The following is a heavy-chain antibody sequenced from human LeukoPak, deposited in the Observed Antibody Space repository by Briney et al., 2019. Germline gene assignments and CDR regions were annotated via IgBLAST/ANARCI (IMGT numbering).Heavy chain of an antibody. J-gene: IGHJ5*02. CDR1: GYSFTSYW. Sequence: LGESLKISCKGSGYSFTSYWIGWVRQMPGKGLEWMGIIYPGDSDTRYSPSFQGQVTISADKSISTAYLQWSSLKASDTAMYYCARRGGGYCSSTSCYQSWFDPWGQGTLVTVSS. D-gene: IGHD2-2*01. V-gene: IGHV5-51*01. CDR3: ARRGGGYCSSTSCYQSWFDP. CDR2: IYPGDSDT.